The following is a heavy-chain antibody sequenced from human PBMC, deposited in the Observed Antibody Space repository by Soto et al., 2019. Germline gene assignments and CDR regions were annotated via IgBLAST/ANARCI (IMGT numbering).Heavy chain of an antibody. CDR2: INSDGSST. J-gene: IGHJ4*02. D-gene: IGHD3-22*01. CDR1: GFTFSSYW. Sequence: PGGSLRLSCAASGFTFSSYWMHWVRQAPGKGLVWVSRINSDGSSTSYADSVKGRFTISRDNAKNTLYLQMNSLRAEDTAVYYCARDRETYYYDSSGYWDFDYWGQGTLVTVS. V-gene: IGHV3-74*01. CDR3: ARDRETYYYDSSGYWDFDY.